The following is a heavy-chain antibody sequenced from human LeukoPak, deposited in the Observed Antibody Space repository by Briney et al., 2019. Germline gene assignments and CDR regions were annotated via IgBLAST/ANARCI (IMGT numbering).Heavy chain of an antibody. Sequence: GGSLRLSCAASGFTFDDYAMHWVRQAPGKGLEWVSLISWDGGSTYYADSVKGRFTISRDNSENSLYLQMNSLRAEDTALYYCAKDFRRKSSSPLYYFDYWGQGTLVTVSS. CDR3: AKDFRRKSSSPLYYFDY. V-gene: IGHV3-43D*03. CDR2: ISWDGGST. J-gene: IGHJ4*02. D-gene: IGHD3-16*02. CDR1: GFTFDDYA.